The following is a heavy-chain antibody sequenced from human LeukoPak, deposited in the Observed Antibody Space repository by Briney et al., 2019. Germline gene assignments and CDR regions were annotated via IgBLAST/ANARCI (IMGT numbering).Heavy chain of an antibody. Sequence: SETLSLTCTVSGGSISSSSYYWGWIRQPPGNGLEWIGSICYSGSTYYNPSLKSRVTISVDTSKNQFSLMLSSVTAADTAVYYCARQWGVYGGSVGGIDYWGQGTLVSVSS. CDR3: ARQWGVYGGSVGGIDY. CDR1: GGSISSSSYY. CDR2: ICYSGST. V-gene: IGHV4-39*01. J-gene: IGHJ4*02. D-gene: IGHD5-12*01.